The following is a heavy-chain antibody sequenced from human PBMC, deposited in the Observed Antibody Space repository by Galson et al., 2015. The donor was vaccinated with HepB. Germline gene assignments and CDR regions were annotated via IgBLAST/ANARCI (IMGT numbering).Heavy chain of an antibody. V-gene: IGHV3-23*01. CDR2: ISPSGDMS. CDR3: AKVQPRKNDGWYYSAWGEIDA. CDR1: GFTFDYYA. J-gene: IGHJ5*02. Sequence: SLRLSCAPTGFTFDYYAMTWVRRAPGKGLEWVSGISPSGDMSFVANSVRGRFTISRDNSNNVLYLHMKGLRVEDTALYYCAKVQPRKNDGWYYSAWGEIDALGQGPLVSVSS. D-gene: IGHD6-19*01.